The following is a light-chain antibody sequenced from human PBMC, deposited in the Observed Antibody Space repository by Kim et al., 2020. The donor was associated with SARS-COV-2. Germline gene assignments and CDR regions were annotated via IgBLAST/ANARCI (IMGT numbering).Light chain of an antibody. CDR3: SSFTISSTVV. V-gene: IGLV2-14*01. Sequence: QSVLTQPASVSGSPGQSITISCTGTSSDVGVYNFVSWYQQHPGKAPKLMIYEVSNRPSGVPDRFSGSKSGNTASLTISGLQPEDEADYYCSSFTISSTVVFGTGTKVTV. CDR2: EVS. J-gene: IGLJ1*01. CDR1: SSDVGVYNF.